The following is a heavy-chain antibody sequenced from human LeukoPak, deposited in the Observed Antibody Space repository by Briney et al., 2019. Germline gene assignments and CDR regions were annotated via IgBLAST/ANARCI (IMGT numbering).Heavy chain of an antibody. V-gene: IGHV1-2*02. Sequence: ASVKVSCKASGYTFTSYPISWVRQAPGQGPEWMGWINPKSGGTNYAQRFQGRVTMTTDTSITTVYMELSRLTSDDTAVYYCARAGVAGNEFDYWGQGTPVIVSS. D-gene: IGHD6-19*01. CDR2: INPKSGGT. J-gene: IGHJ4*02. CDR1: GYTFTSYP. CDR3: ARAGVAGNEFDY.